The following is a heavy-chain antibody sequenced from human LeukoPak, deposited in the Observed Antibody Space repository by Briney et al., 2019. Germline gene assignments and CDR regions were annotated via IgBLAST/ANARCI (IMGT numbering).Heavy chain of an antibody. Sequence: SETLSLTCTVSGGSISSGSYYWSWIRQPAGKGLEWIGRIYTSGSTNYNPSLKSRVTISVDTSKNQFSLKLSSVTAADTAVYYCARDGGEAAADSFDYWGQGTLVTVSS. CDR1: GGSISSGSYY. D-gene: IGHD6-13*01. CDR3: ARDGGEAAADSFDY. V-gene: IGHV4-61*02. J-gene: IGHJ4*02. CDR2: IYTSGST.